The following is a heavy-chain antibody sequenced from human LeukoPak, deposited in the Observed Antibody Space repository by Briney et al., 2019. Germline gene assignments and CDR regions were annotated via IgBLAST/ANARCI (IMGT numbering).Heavy chain of an antibody. CDR2: ISYDGSNK. J-gene: IGHJ5*02. CDR3: AKDDPTTETFDP. CDR1: GFTFSDYF. Sequence: GGSLRLSCTASGFTFSDYFMSWIRQAPGKGLEWVAVISYDGSNKYYADSVKGRFTISRDNSKNTLYLQMNSLRAEDTAVYYCAKDDPTTETFDPWGQGTLVTVSS. V-gene: IGHV3-30*18. D-gene: IGHD4-11*01.